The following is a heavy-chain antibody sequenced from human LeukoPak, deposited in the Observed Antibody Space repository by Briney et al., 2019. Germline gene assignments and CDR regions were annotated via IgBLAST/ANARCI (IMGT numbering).Heavy chain of an antibody. CDR1: GYTFTGYY. D-gene: IGHD3-22*01. V-gene: IGHV1-2*02. J-gene: IGHJ5*02. Sequence: ASVKVSCKASGYTFTGYYMHWVRQAPGQGLEWMGWINPNSGGTNYAQKFQGRVTMTRDTSISTAYMELSRLRFDDTAVYYCAREALPSYDSSGYSWFDPWGQGTLVTVSS. CDR2: INPNSGGT. CDR3: AREALPSYDSSGYSWFDP.